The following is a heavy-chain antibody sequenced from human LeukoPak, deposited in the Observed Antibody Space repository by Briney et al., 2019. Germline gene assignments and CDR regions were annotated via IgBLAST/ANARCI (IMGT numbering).Heavy chain of an antibody. CDR2: IYLYGTT. D-gene: IGHD1/OR15-1a*01. V-gene: IGHV4-4*02. CDR1: IGSISSSKW. J-gene: IGHJ6*02. CDR3: ARQKWEQQGRDDYFNGLDV. Sequence: SETLSLTCSVSIGSISSSKWWSWVRQSPVKGLEWIGEIYLYGTTNYNPSFTSRVTMSVDRSRNQFSLKLTSVTAADTAVYYCARQKWEQQGRDDYFNGLDVWGPGTTVIVSS.